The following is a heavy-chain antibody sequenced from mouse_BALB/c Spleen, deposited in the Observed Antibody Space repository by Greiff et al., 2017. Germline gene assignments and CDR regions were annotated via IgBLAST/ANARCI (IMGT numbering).Heavy chain of an antibody. CDR2: ISDGGSYT. D-gene: IGHD2-4*01. CDR3: ARDGITTGDYYAMDY. J-gene: IGHJ4*01. V-gene: IGHV5-4*02. Sequence: EVQRVESGGGLVKPGGSLKLSCAASGFTFSDYYMYWVRQTPEKRLEWVATISDGGSYTYYPDSVKGRFTISRDNAKNNLYLQMSSLKSEDTAMYYCARDGITTGDYYAMDYWGQGTSVTVSS. CDR1: GFTFSDYY.